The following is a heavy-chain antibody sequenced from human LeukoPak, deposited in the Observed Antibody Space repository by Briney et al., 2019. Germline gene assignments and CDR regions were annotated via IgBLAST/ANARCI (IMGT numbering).Heavy chain of an antibody. D-gene: IGHD3-10*01. CDR2: IYYSGST. J-gene: IGHJ5*02. CDR3: ARSVRRLYGSGRSNWFDP. CDR1: GGSISSYY. V-gene: IGHV4-59*12. Sequence: ETLSLTCTVSGGSISSYYWSWIRQPPGKGLEWIGYIYYSGSTNYNPSLKSRVTISVDTSKNQFSLKLSSVTAADTAVYYCARSVRRLYGSGRSNWFDPWGQGTLVTVSS.